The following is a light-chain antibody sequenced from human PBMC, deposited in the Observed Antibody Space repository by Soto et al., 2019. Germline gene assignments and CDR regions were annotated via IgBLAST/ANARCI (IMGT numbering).Light chain of an antibody. CDR2: KDS. CDR1: ALPKQY. CDR3: QSADSSGTWV. Sequence: YELTQPPSVSVSPGQTARITCSGDALPKQYAYWYQQKPGQAPVLVIYKDSERPSGIPERFSGSSSGTTVTLTISGVQAEDEADYYCQSADSSGTWVFGGGTKLTVL. J-gene: IGLJ3*02. V-gene: IGLV3-25*03.